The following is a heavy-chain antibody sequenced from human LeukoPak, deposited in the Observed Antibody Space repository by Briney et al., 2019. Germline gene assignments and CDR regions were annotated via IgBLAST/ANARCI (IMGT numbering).Heavy chain of an antibody. D-gene: IGHD1-26*01. J-gene: IGHJ3*02. CDR2: IYTGDNP. CDR1: GFTFRDYA. V-gene: IGHV3-53*01. CDR3: ARVQYSGTYSDAFDI. Sequence: GGSLRLSCAASGFTFRDYAITWVRQAPGKGLQWVSVIYTGDNPRYADSVKGRFTISRDNSKNTLYLQMNNLRAEDTATYYCARVQYSGTYSDAFDIWGQGTVVTVSS.